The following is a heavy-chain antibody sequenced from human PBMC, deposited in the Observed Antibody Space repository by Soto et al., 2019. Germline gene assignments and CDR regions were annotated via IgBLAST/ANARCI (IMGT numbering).Heavy chain of an antibody. CDR1: GYTFASYD. J-gene: IGHJ6*03. Sequence: GASVKVSCKASGYTFASYDINWVRQATGQGLEWMGWMNPNSGNTGYAQKFQGRVTMTRNTSISTAYMELSSLRSEDTAVYYCARVLAGSGRYYNGDYMDVWGKGTTVTVSS. D-gene: IGHD3-10*01. CDR3: ARVLAGSGRYYNGDYMDV. CDR2: MNPNSGNT. V-gene: IGHV1-8*01.